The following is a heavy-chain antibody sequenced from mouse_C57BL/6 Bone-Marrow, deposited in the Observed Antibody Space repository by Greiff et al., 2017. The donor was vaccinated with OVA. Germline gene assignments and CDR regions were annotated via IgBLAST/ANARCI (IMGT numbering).Heavy chain of an antibody. CDR3: AREEITTVVAAGDY. D-gene: IGHD1-1*01. CDR2: IHPNSGST. Sequence: QVQLQQPGAELVKPGASVKLSCKASGYTFTSYWMHWVKQRPGQGLEWIGMIHPNSGSTNYNEKFKSKATLTVDKSSSTAYMQLSSLTSEDSAVYYCAREEITTVVAAGDYWGQGTTLTVSS. J-gene: IGHJ2*01. V-gene: IGHV1-64*01. CDR1: GYTFTSYW.